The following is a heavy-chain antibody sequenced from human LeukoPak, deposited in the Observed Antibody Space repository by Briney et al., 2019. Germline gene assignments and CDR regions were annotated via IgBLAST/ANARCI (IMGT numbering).Heavy chain of an antibody. J-gene: IGHJ6*02. V-gene: IGHV3-53*01. CDR1: GFTVSSNY. CDR3: ARDHPDYSNYKGYYYYYGMDV. CDR2: IYSGGST. Sequence: PGGSLRLSCAASGFTVSSNYMSWVRQAPGKGLEWVSVIYSGGSTYYADSVKGRFTISRDNSKNTLYLQMNSLRAEDTAAYYCARDHPDYSNYKGYYYYYGMDVWGQGTTVTVSS. D-gene: IGHD4-11*01.